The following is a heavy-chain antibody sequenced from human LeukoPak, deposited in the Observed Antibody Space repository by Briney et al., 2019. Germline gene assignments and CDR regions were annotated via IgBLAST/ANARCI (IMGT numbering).Heavy chain of an antibody. CDR1: GGSISSYY. Sequence: SETLSLTCTVSGGSISSYYWSWIRQPPGKGLEWIGYMYYSGSTNYNPSLKSRVTMSVDTSKNHFSLKMSSVIAADTAVYYCARDIGGRYSWYYFDYWGRGTLVTVSS. CDR3: ARDIGGRYSWYYFDY. CDR2: MYYSGST. J-gene: IGHJ4*02. V-gene: IGHV4-59*01. D-gene: IGHD2-8*01.